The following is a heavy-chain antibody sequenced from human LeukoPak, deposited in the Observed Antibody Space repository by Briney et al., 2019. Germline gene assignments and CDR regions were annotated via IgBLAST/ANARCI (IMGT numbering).Heavy chain of an antibody. Sequence: SETLSLTCTVSGGSISSSSYYWGWIRQPPGKGLEWIGSIYYSRSTYYNPSLKSRVTISVDTSKNQFSLKLSSVTAADTAVYYCARLRDWFDPWGQGTLVTVSS. CDR3: ARLRDWFDP. CDR1: GGSISSSSYY. J-gene: IGHJ5*02. CDR2: IYYSRST. V-gene: IGHV4-39*01.